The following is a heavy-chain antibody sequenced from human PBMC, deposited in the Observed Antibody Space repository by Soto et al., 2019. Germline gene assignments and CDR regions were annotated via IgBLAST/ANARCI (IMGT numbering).Heavy chain of an antibody. CDR3: ARKPTTAGTVNWFDP. V-gene: IGHV4-4*07. Sequence: VQLQESGPGLVKPSETLSLICTVSGGSISSDYLSWIRLPAGKGLEWIGRGYTRGYSNSNPSLKSRVTMTVHTSKKRCTRNLSSMTAANTAVYYCARKPTTAGTVNWFDPWGQGNLVSVSS. CDR1: GGSISSDY. D-gene: IGHD6-13*01. CDR2: GYTRGYS. J-gene: IGHJ5*02.